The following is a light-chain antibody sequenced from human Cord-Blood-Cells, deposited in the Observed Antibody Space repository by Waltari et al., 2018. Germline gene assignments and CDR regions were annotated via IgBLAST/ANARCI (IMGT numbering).Light chain of an antibody. CDR3: QQYNNWPPIT. Sequence: EIVMTQSPATLSVSPGERATLSCRSSQSVSSNLAWYQQKPGQAPRLLIYGASTRSTGIPARFIGSGSGTEFTLTISSLQSEEFAVYYCQQYNNWPPITFGQGTRLEIK. V-gene: IGKV3-15*01. CDR1: QSVSSN. J-gene: IGKJ5*01. CDR2: GAS.